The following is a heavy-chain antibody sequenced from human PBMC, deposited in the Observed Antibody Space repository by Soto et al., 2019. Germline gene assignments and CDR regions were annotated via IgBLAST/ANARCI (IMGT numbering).Heavy chain of an antibody. CDR1: EGTSIDDY. J-gene: IGHJ4*01. D-gene: IGHD3-22*01. CDR3: ARLGDYYQAFDY. CDR2: INYSGTT. V-gene: IGHV4-59*08. Sequence: SQPQRDPCTVVEGTSIDDYCTWIRRHPGTGLEWVGEINYSGTTTYSPSLKSRVTISVDASKSQFSLNLRSVTAADTAVYYCARLGDYYQAFDYWGHGAQVTVSS.